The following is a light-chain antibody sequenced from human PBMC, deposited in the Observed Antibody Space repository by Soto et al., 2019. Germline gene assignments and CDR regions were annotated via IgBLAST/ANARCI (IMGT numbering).Light chain of an antibody. V-gene: IGLV2-11*01. CDR3: KSYAGSNTYV. CDR2: DVS. CDR1: SSDVGAYNY. Sequence: QSVLTQPRSVSGSPGQSVTISCTGTSSDVGAYNYVSWYQQHPGKAPKFMIYDVSKRPSGVPDRFSGSKSGNTASLTISGLQAADEAAYFCKSYAGSNTYVFGSGTKVTVL. J-gene: IGLJ1*01.